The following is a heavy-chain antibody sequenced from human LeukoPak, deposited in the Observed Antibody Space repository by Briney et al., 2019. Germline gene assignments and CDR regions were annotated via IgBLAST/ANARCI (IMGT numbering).Heavy chain of an antibody. CDR1: GGSISSGSYY. D-gene: IGHD4-17*01. Sequence: SQTLSLTRTVSGGSISSGSYYWSWIRQAAGEGLEWIGRIYTSGSTNYNPSLKSRVTISVDTSRNQFSLKLSSVTAADTAVYYCTRADYGDLFDYWGQGTLVTVSS. J-gene: IGHJ4*02. V-gene: IGHV4-61*02. CDR3: TRADYGDLFDY. CDR2: IYTSGST.